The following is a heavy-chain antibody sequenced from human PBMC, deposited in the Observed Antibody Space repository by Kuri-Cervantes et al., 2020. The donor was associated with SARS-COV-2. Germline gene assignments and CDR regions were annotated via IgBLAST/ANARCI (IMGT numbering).Heavy chain of an antibody. Sequence: GESLKISCAASGFTVSSYYINWVRQAPGKGLEWVSVIFTDDKTYYADSVKDRVNMSRDNFRNTVFLQINSLRADDTAVYYCARGNVAVAGDAFDVWGHGTVVTVSS. V-gene: IGHV3-66*01. D-gene: IGHD6-19*01. CDR3: ARGNVAVAGDAFDV. CDR1: GFTVSSYY. J-gene: IGHJ3*01. CDR2: IFTDDKT.